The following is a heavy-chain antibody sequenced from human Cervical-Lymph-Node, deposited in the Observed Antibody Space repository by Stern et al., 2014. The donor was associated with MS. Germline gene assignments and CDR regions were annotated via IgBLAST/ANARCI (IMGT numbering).Heavy chain of an antibody. D-gene: IGHD5-24*01. CDR1: GFTFSRYD. CDR3: ARGGDGYYREIDY. CDR2: FGTAGNT. J-gene: IGHJ4*02. Sequence: EVQLVESGGGLVQPGGSLRLSCAASGFTFSRYDMLWVRQAPGEGLEWVSLFGTAGNTNYADSVRGRFTISRDNAKNSLSLLMNNLRAGDTAVYYCARGGDGYYREIDYWGQGTLVTVSS. V-gene: IGHV3-13*01.